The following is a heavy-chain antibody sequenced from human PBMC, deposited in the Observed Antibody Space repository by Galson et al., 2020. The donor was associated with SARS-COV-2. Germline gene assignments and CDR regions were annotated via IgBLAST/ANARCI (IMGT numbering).Heavy chain of an antibody. Sequence: SETLSLTCTVSGGSIISSSDDWGWIRQPPGKGLEWIERIYSSGSTYYNPSLESRVTISVDTSKNQFSLKLRSVTAADTAVYCCARRYSDYDGGYFECWGKGTLVIGSA. CDR1: GGSIISSSDD. CDR3: ARRYSDYDGGYFEC. J-gene: IGHJ4*02. CDR2: IYSSGST. D-gene: IGHD5-12*01. V-gene: IGHV4-39*01.